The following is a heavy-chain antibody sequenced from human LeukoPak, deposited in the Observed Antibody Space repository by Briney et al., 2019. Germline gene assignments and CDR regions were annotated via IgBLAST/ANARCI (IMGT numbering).Heavy chain of an antibody. J-gene: IGHJ4*02. CDR3: ARRGRSSSNCDF. CDR2: IDPTDSYT. CDR1: GSIFTSNW. D-gene: IGHD6-6*01. V-gene: IGHV5-10-1*01. Sequence: GESLKISCKGSGSIFTSNWNTWVRQMPGKGLEWMGMIDPTDSYTNYSPSFQGHVTISTDKSISTAYLQWSSLKASDTAIYYCARRGRSSSNCDFWGQGTLVTVSS.